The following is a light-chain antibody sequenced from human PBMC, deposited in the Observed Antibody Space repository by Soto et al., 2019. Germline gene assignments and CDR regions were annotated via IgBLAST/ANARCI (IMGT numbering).Light chain of an antibody. V-gene: IGKV3-11*01. CDR2: DAS. CDR3: QQRANWPRT. CDR1: QPISSH. Sequence: EIVLTQCPATMSLSPGEGATLSCRASQPISSHLAWYQQKPGQAPRLLIFDASNRATAIPARFSGSGSGTDFTLTISSLEPEDFAVYYCQQRANWPRTFGQGTKVEIK. J-gene: IGKJ1*01.